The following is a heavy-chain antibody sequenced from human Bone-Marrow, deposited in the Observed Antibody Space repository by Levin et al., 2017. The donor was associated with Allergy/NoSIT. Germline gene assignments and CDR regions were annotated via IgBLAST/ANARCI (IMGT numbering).Heavy chain of an antibody. V-gene: IGHV1-69*04. CDR1: GGTLSSYP. CDR3: ARDAYHNDAFDI. D-gene: IGHD2-2*01. Sequence: SVKVSCKASGGTLSSYPLSWVRQAPGQGLEWMGRIIPTVGIANYAQRFQGRVTITADKSTSTGYMELSSLRSEDTAVYYCARDAYHNDAFDIWGQGTMVTVSS. J-gene: IGHJ3*02. CDR2: IIPTVGIA.